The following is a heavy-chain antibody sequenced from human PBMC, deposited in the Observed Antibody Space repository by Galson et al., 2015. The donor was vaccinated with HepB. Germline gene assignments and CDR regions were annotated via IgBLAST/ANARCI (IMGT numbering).Heavy chain of an antibody. CDR2: IYYSGNT. J-gene: IGHJ4*02. Sequence: ETLSLTCTVSGGSISSGYYYWGWIRQPPGKGLEWIGSIYYSGNTYYNASLKSRVTISIDTSKNQFSLKLSSVTAADTAVYYCARHLQFFDHWGQGTLVSVSS. CDR1: GGSISSGYYY. V-gene: IGHV4-39*01. CDR3: ARHLQFFDH. D-gene: IGHD4-11*01.